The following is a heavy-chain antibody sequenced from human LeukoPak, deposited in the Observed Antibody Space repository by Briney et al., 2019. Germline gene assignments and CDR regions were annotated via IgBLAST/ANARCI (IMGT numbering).Heavy chain of an antibody. CDR3: ARVKGSIAAAGTWYFDY. Sequence: GGSLRLSCAASGFTFSSYWMSWVRQAPGKGLEWVANIKQDGSEKYYVDSVKGRFTISRDNVKNSLYLQMNSLRAEDTAVYYCARVKGSIAAAGTWYFDYWGQGTLVTVSS. J-gene: IGHJ4*02. D-gene: IGHD6-13*01. CDR2: IKQDGSEK. CDR1: GFTFSSYW. V-gene: IGHV3-7*01.